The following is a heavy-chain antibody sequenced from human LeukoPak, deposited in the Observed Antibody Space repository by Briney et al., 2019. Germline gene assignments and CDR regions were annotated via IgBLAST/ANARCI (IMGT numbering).Heavy chain of an antibody. J-gene: IGHJ4*02. CDR1: GFSLSTSGVG. Sequence: ESGPTLVNPTQTLTLTCTFSGFSLSTSGVGVGWIRQPPGKALEWLARIDWDDDKYYSTSLKTRLTISKDTSKNQVVLTMTNMDPVDTATYYCARIRAGYGSGVTIDYWGQGTLVTVSS. CDR3: ARIRAGYGSGVTIDY. CDR2: IDWDDDK. V-gene: IGHV2-70*11. D-gene: IGHD3-10*01.